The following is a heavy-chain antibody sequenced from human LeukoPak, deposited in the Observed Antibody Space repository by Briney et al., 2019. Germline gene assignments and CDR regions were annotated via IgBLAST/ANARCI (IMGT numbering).Heavy chain of an antibody. D-gene: IGHD5-12*01. CDR3: ARHVENSGYDYGLYYYYYYYMDV. J-gene: IGHJ6*03. CDR1: GGSISSSSYY. Sequence: SETLSLTCTLSGGSISSSSYYWGWLRQPPGKGLEWNRSIYYSESTYYNPSLKSRVTISVDTSKNQFSLKLSSVTAADTAVYYCARHVENSGYDYGLYYYYYYYMDVWGKGTTVTVSS. V-gene: IGHV4-39*01. CDR2: IYYSEST.